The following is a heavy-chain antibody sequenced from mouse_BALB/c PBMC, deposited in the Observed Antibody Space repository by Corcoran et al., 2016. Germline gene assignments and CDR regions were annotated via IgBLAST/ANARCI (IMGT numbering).Heavy chain of an antibody. V-gene: IGHV3-6*02. CDR2: ISYDGSN. D-gene: IGHD1-2*01. CDR3: ATLLRPFDY. CDR1: GYSITSGYY. Sequence: DVQLQESGPGLVKPSQSLSITCSVTGYSITSGYYWNWSRQFPGNKLEWMGYISYDGSNNYNPSLKNRISITRDTSKNQFFLKLNSVTTEDTATYYCATLLRPFDYWGQGTTLTVSS. J-gene: IGHJ2*01.